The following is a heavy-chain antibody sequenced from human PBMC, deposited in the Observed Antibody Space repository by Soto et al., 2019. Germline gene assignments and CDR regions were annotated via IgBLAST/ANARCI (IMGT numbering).Heavy chain of an antibody. D-gene: IGHD3-3*01. CDR2: ISSSSSYI. CDR3: ARVPGRFLEWLLLYFDY. J-gene: IGHJ4*02. V-gene: IGHV3-21*01. CDR1: GFTFSSYS. Sequence: GGSLRLSCAASGFTFSSYSMNWVRQAPGKGLEWVSSISSSSSYIYYADSVKGRFTISRDNAKNSLYLQMNSLRAEDTAVYYCARVPGRFLEWLLLYFDYWGQGTLVTVSS.